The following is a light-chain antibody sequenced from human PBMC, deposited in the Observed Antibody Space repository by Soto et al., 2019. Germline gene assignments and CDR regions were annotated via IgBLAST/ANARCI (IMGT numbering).Light chain of an antibody. CDR2: LGS. CDR1: RTLLHSNGYNY. J-gene: IGKJ4*01. CDR3: MQALQTPT. Sequence: DIVMTQSPLSLPVTPGEPASISCRSSRTLLHSNGYNYLDWYLQKPGQSPQLLIYLGSSRASGVPDRFSGSGSGTDFTLKISRVEAEDVGVYYCMQALQTPTFGGGTKVDIK. V-gene: IGKV2-28*01.